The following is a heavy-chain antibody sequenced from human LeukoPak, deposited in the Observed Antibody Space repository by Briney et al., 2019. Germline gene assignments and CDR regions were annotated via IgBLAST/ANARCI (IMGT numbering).Heavy chain of an antibody. V-gene: IGHV1-46*01. CDR2: INPSGGST. Sequence: ASVKVSCKASGYTFTSYYMHWVRQAPGQGLEWMGIINPSGGSTSYAQKFQGRVTMTRDTSMSTVYMELSSLRSEDTAVYYCARDLSPQSVPAAMPGDYWGQGTLVTVSS. D-gene: IGHD2-2*01. CDR1: GYTFTSYY. J-gene: IGHJ4*02. CDR3: ARDLSPQSVPAAMPGDY.